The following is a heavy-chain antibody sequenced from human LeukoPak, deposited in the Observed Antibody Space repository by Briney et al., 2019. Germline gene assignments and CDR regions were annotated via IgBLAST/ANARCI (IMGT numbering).Heavy chain of an antibody. CDR1: GFTFSSYA. J-gene: IGHJ3*02. CDR2: ISGSGGST. CDR3: AKGKLFGGVGAFDI. V-gene: IGHV3-23*01. D-gene: IGHD3-16*01. Sequence: GGSLRLSCEASGFTFSSYAMSWVRQAPGKGLEWVSTISGSGGSTYYADSVKGRFTISRDNSKNTLYLQMNSLRAEDTAIYYCAKGKLFGGVGAFDIWGQGTMVTVSS.